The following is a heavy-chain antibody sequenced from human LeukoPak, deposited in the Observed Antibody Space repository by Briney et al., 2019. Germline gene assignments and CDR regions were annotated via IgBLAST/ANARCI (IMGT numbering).Heavy chain of an antibody. D-gene: IGHD3/OR15-3a*01. CDR2: IYSAKSI. Sequence: SETLSLTCTVSGAPISSDYWSWVRQPPGKGLEWIAYIYSAKSIRYNPSLNSRATISLDASKNQFSLKLKSVTATDAAVYYCARHLWFGTGSKKEDAFDIWGQGTMVTVSS. J-gene: IGHJ3*02. V-gene: IGHV4-59*08. CDR3: ARHLWFGTGSKKEDAFDI. CDR1: GAPISSDY.